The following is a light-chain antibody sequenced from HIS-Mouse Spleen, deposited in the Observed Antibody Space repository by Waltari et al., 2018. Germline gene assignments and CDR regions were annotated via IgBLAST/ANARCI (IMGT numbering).Light chain of an antibody. CDR1: QSVSSSY. CDR2: GAS. CDR3: QQYGSSPYT. V-gene: IGKV3-20*01. Sequence: EIVLKQSPGTLSLSPGERATLSCRASQSVSSSYLAWYQQNPGQAPRLLLYGASSRATGIPDRFSGSGSGTVFTLTIGRLEREDCAVYYCQQYGSSPYTFVQGTKLEIK. J-gene: IGKJ2*01.